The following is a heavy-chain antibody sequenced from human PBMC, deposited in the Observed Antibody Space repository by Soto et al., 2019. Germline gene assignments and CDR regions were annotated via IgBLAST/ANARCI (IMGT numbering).Heavy chain of an antibody. CDR2: MNPNSGNT. J-gene: IGHJ4*02. Sequence: QVQLVQSGAEVKKPGASVKVSCKASGYTFTSYDINWVRQATGQGLEWMGWMNPNSGNTGYAQKFQGRVTMTRNTSISTAYMELSSLRSEDTAVYSCATGITIFGVVPGWGQGTLVTVSS. CDR3: ATGITIFGVVPG. D-gene: IGHD3-3*01. CDR1: GYTFTSYD. V-gene: IGHV1-8*01.